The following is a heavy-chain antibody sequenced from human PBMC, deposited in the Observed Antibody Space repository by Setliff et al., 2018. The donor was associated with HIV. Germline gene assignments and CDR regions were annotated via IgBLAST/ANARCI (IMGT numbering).Heavy chain of an antibody. CDR3: ARGGAVAGS. D-gene: IGHD6-19*01. CDR1: DYSISSGYY. V-gene: IGHV4-38-2*01. J-gene: IGHJ4*02. CDR2: IYTSGTT. Sequence: PSETLSLTCAVSDYSISSGYYWGWIRQPPGKGLEWIGRIYTSGTTKYNPSLKSRVTISVDTSKNQFSLKLSSVTAADTAVYYCARGGAVAGSWGQGTLVTVSS.